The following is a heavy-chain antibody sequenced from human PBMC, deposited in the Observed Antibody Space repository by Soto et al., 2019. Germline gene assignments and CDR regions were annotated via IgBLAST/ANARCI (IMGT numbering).Heavy chain of an antibody. D-gene: IGHD3-9*01. CDR2: IDPSGGGT. Sequence: GASVKVSCKASGYTFACYYMHWVRQAPGQGLEWMGIIDPSGGGTSYAQKFQGRLTMTRDTSTSTVYMELSSLRAEDTAVYYCAGSRLFRLDYWGQGALVTVSS. CDR1: GYTFACYY. V-gene: IGHV1-46*01. J-gene: IGHJ4*02. CDR3: AGSRLFRLDY.